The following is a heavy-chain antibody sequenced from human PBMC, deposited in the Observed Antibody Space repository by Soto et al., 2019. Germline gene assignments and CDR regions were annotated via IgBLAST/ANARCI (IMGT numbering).Heavy chain of an antibody. CDR3: ARDWELRFLERFLVSYYGMDV. CDR2: INAGNGNT. J-gene: IGHJ6*01. CDR1: GYTFTSYA. D-gene: IGHD3-3*01. Sequence: ASVKVSCKDSGYTFTSYAMHWVRQAPGQRREWMGWINAGNGNTKYSQKFQGRVTITRDTSASTAYMELSSLRSEDTAVYYCARDWELRFLERFLVSYYGMDVWGQGTTFTVSS. V-gene: IGHV1-3*01.